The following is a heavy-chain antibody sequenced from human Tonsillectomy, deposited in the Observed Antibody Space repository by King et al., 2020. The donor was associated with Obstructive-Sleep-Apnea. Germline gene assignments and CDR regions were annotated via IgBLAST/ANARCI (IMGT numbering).Heavy chain of an antibody. CDR3: VRGTGYYYFVDY. CDR2: MYDTGSA. Sequence: QLQESGPGLVKPSQTLFLTCIVSGGSIGSGGYYWNWIRQHPGKGLEWIGYMYDTGSAYYNPSLKSRVTISLDTSKSQFSLPLTSVTAADTAVYYCVRGTGYYYFVDYWGQGTLVTVSS. J-gene: IGHJ4*02. CDR1: GGSIGSGGYY. V-gene: IGHV4-31*02. D-gene: IGHD3-22*01.